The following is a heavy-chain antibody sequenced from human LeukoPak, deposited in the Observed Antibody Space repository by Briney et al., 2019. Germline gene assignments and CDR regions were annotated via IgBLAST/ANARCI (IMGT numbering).Heavy chain of an antibody. CDR2: IYYSGST. D-gene: IGHD3-22*01. J-gene: IGHJ3*02. CDR1: GGSISSGGYY. CDR3: ARDRPYSTYYYDSSGPDSSAFDI. Sequence: NPSETLSLTCTVSGGSISSGGYYWSWIRQHPGKGLEWIGYIYYSGSTYYNPSLKSRVTISVDTSKNQFSLKLSSVTAADTAVYYCARDRPYSTYYYDSSGPDSSAFDIWGQGTMVTVSS. V-gene: IGHV4-31*03.